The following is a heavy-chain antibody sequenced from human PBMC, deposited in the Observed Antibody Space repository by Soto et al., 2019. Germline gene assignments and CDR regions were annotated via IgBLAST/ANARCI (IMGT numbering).Heavy chain of an antibody. V-gene: IGHV1-8*01. J-gene: IGHJ6*02. CDR3: ARVPSPSVPAGILTGYYPYYYYYGMDV. CDR1: GYTFTSYD. CDR2: MNPNSGNT. Sequence: GASVKVSCKASGYTFTSYDINWVRQATGQGLEWMGWMNPNSGNTGYAQKFQGRVTMTRNTSISTAYMELSSLRSEDTAVYYCARVPSPSVPAGILTGYYPYYYYYGMDVWGQGTTVTVSS. D-gene: IGHD3-9*01.